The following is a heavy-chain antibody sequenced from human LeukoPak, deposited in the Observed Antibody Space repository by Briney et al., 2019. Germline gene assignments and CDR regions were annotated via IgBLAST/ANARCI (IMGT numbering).Heavy chain of an antibody. CDR1: GGSISSSSYS. Sequence: PSETLSLTCTVSGGSISSSSYSWGWIRQPPGKGLEWIGSIYYSGSTYYNPSLKSRVTISVDTSKNQFSLKLSSVTAADTAVYYCARLYDYVWGSYRSPSTTFDYWGQGTLVTVSS. CDR3: ARLYDYVWGSYRSPSTTFDY. CDR2: IYYSGST. V-gene: IGHV4-39*01. D-gene: IGHD3-16*02. J-gene: IGHJ4*02.